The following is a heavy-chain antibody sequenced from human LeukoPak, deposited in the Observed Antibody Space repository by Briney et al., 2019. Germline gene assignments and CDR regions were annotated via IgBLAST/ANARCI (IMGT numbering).Heavy chain of an antibody. CDR1: GYTFTGYY. V-gene: IGHV1-2*02. D-gene: IGHD1-7*01. CDR3: ARDGSGTTSGDWFDP. CDR2: INPNGGGT. J-gene: IGHJ5*02. Sequence: ASVKVSCKASGYTFTGYYMHWVRQAPGQGLEWMGWINPNGGGTNYAQKFQGRVTMTRDTSISTAYMELSRLRSDDTAVYYCARDGSGTTSGDWFDPWGQGTLVTVSS.